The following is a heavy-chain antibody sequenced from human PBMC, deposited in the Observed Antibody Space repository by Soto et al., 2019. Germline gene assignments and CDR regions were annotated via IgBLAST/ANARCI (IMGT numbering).Heavy chain of an antibody. Sequence: LQESGPRLVKPSETLSLNCSVSGDAISNYYWSWIRQTPGRGLEWIGCVHESGSTDYNPSLRGRVIISLHTSKSQFSLSLRSATAADTATYYCARGTRALITSFFAYWGQGSPVTASS. D-gene: IGHD1-20*01. V-gene: IGHV4-59*03. CDR2: VHESGST. CDR1: GDAISNYY. J-gene: IGHJ4*02. CDR3: ARGTRALITSFFAY.